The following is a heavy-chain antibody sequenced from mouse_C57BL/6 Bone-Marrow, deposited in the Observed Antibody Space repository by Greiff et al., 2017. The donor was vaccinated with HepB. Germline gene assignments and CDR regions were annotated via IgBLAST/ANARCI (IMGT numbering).Heavy chain of an antibody. D-gene: IGHD2-4*01. V-gene: IGHV1-53*01. CDR2: INPSNGGT. Sequence: QVQLQQPGAELVKPGASVKMSCKASGYTFTSYWITWVKQRPGQGLEWIGNINPSNGGTNYNEKFKSKATLTVDKSSSTAYMQLSSLTSEDSAVYYCARGGLRRSWFAYWGQGTLVTVSA. CDR1: GYTFTSYW. CDR3: ARGGLRRSWFAY. J-gene: IGHJ3*01.